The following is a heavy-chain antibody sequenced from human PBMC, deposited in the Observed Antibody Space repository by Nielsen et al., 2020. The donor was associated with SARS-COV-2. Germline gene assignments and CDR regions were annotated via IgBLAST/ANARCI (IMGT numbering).Heavy chain of an antibody. J-gene: IGHJ4*02. D-gene: IGHD3-9*01. Sequence: LRLSCTVSGGSISSGDYYWSWIRQPPGKGLEWIGYIYYSGSTYYNPSLKSRVTISVDTSKNQFSLKLSSVTAADTAVYYCARGGEYYDILTGYRPPDYWGQGTLVTVSS. CDR2: IYYSGST. CDR1: GGSISSGDYY. V-gene: IGHV4-30-4*01. CDR3: ARGGEYYDILTGYRPPDY.